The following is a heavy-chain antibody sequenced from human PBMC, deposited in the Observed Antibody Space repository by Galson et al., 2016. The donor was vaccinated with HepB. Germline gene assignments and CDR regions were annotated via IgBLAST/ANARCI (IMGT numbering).Heavy chain of an antibody. D-gene: IGHD3-22*01. V-gene: IGHV1-46*04. CDR1: GYTFTSYY. J-gene: IGHJ5*02. CDR2: INPSGGST. Sequence: SVKVSCKASGYTFTSYYIHWVRQAPGQGLEWMGLINPSGGSTTYAQKLQGSVTMTRDTSTGTVYMELSSLRSEDTAFYYCARDLVITPWVRSGWFDPWGQGTLVTVSS. CDR3: ARDLVITPWVRSGWFDP.